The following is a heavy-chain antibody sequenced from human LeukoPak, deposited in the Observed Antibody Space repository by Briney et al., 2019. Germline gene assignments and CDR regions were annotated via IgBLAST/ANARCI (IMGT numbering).Heavy chain of an antibody. V-gene: IGHV1-18*01. CDR3: ARVITMIVVVSSPFDP. J-gene: IGHJ5*02. Sequence: ASVKVSCKASGYTFTSYGISWVRQAPGQGLEWVGWISAYNGNTNYAQKLQGRVTMTTDTSTSTAYMELRSLRSDDTAVYYCARVITMIVVVSSPFDPWGQGTLVTVSS. D-gene: IGHD3-22*01. CDR2: ISAYNGNT. CDR1: GYTFTSYG.